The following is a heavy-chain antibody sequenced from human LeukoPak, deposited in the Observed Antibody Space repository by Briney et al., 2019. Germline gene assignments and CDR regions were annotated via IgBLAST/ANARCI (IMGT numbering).Heavy chain of an antibody. CDR2: IYYSGST. V-gene: IGHV4-61*08. D-gene: IGHD3/OR15-3a*01. CDR1: GGSISSGGSY. J-gene: IGHJ5*02. CDR3: ARDFWTRFDP. Sequence: SETLSLTCTVSGGSISSGGSYWNWIRQLPGKGLEWIGYIYYSGSTNYNPSLKSRVTISVDTSKNQFSLKLSSVTAADTAVYYCARDFWTRFDPWGQGTLVTVSS.